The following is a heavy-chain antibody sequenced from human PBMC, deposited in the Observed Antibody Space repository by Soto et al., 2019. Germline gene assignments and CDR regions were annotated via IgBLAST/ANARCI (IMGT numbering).Heavy chain of an antibody. J-gene: IGHJ4*02. D-gene: IGHD3-22*01. CDR3: ARYYYDSSGYYPL. Sequence: PGGSLRLSCSASGFTFSSYAMHWVRQAPGKGLEWVAVISYDGSNKYYADSVKGRFTISRDNSKNTLYLQMNSLRAEDTAVYYCARYYYDSSGYYPLWGQGTLVTVSS. CDR2: ISYDGSNK. CDR1: GFTFSSYA. V-gene: IGHV3-30-3*01.